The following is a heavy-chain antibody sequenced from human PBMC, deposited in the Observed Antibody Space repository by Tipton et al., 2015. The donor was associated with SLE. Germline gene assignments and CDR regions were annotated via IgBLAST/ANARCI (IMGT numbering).Heavy chain of an antibody. D-gene: IGHD5-24*01. J-gene: IGHJ3*02. V-gene: IGHV3-9*01. CDR3: AKDIRVATIEGAFDI. CDR1: GFTFDDYA. CDR2: ISWNSGSI. Sequence: SLRLSCAASGFTFDDYAMHWVRQAPGKGLEWVSGISWNSGSIGYADSVKGRFTISRDNSKNSLYLQMNSLRTEDTALYYCAKDIRVATIEGAFDIWGQGTMVTVSS.